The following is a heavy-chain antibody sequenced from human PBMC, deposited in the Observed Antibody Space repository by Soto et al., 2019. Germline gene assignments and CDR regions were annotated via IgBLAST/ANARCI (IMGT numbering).Heavy chain of an antibody. CDR3: AKDQNSHFWSGFPPYYSYTLDV. J-gene: IGHJ6*02. CDR1: GFSFSNYG. V-gene: IGHV3-30*18. D-gene: IGHD3-3*02. CDR2: ISYDGSTK. Sequence: QVQLVESGGGVIQPGKSLRLSCAASGFSFSNYGMHWVRLAPGRGLEWVAVISYDGSTKYYGDSVKGRFTISRDNSINTMYLQMNSLRAEDTALYYCAKDQNSHFWSGFPPYYSYTLDVWGPGTTVTVSS.